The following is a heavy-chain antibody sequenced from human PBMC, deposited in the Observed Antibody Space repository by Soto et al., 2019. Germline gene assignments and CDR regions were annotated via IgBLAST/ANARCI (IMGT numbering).Heavy chain of an antibody. V-gene: IGHV4-31*03. CDR2: IYYSGST. CDR1: GGSSRSRGYY. D-gene: IGHD3-10*01. CDR3: ARVVKKNSGKDSGRYYLAY. Sequence: SETLSLTCTVAGGSSRSRGYYWSLIRQHPGKGLEWIGYIYYSGSTYYNPSLKSRVTISVDTSKNQFSLKLSSVTSADTVVYYWARVVKKNSGKDSGRYYLAYWGQGTRVTVSS. J-gene: IGHJ4*02.